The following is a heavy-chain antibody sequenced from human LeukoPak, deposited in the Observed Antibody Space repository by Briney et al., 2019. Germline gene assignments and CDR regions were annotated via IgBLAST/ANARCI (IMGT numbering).Heavy chain of an antibody. J-gene: IGHJ6*03. D-gene: IGHD3-10*01. Sequence: APLKVSRKASGYSFSGHYIHWVRQAPGQRLEWMGQINPNSPASHYAQTFQDRVTMTSDTSINMAYMELRSLRSDDTAVYYCARTYYGSGSLYYYYYYMDVWGKGATVTVSS. CDR2: INPNSPAS. V-gene: IGHV1-2*06. CDR3: ARTYYGSGSLYYYYYYMDV. CDR1: GYSFSGHY.